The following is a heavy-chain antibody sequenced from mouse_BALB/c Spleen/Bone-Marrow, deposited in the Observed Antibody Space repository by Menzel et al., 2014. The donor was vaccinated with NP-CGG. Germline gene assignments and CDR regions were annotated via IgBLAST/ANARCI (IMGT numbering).Heavy chain of an antibody. V-gene: IGHV5-17*02. Sequence: EVKLMESGGGLVQPGGSRKLSCAASGFTFSSFEMHWVRQAPEKGLEWVAYISSGSSTIYYADTVKGRFTISRDNPKNTLFLQMTSLRSEDTAMYYCASSPYGYFDYWGQGTTLTVSS. J-gene: IGHJ2*01. D-gene: IGHD1-1*01. CDR1: GFTFSSFE. CDR2: ISSGSSTI. CDR3: ASSPYGYFDY.